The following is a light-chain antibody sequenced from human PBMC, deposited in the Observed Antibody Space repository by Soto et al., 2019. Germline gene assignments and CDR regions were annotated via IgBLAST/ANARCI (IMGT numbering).Light chain of an antibody. CDR2: WAS. J-gene: IGKJ1*01. V-gene: IGKV4-1*01. CDR1: QSVLYSSNNKDY. CDR3: QQSDKSPPWT. Sequence: DIVMTQSPDSLAVSLGERVTINCRSSQSVLYSSNNKDYLAWYQQKPGQPPKLLIYWASTRELGVPDRFSGSGSGTDFTLTISSLQADDFATYYCQQSDKSPPWTFGQGTKVE.